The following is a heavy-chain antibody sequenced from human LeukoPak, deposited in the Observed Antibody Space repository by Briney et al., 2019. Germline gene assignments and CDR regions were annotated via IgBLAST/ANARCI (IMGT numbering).Heavy chain of an antibody. CDR3: ARAQAVTGTGGFDP. V-gene: IGHV3-74*01. J-gene: IGHJ5*02. CDR1: GLTFSNYW. Sequence: PGGSLRLSCAASGLTFSNYWMHWVRQAPGKGLVWVSRINTAGNSTSYADSVKGRFTISRDNAKNTLYLQMKSLRDGDAAVYYCARAQAVTGTGGFDPWGQGTLVTVSS. CDR2: INTAGNST. D-gene: IGHD6-19*01.